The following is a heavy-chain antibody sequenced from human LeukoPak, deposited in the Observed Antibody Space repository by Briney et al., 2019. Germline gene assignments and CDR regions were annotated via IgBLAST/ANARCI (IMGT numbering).Heavy chain of an antibody. CDR2: ISYDGRNK. CDR3: ARVGGLSPNSFDI. J-gene: IGHJ3*02. D-gene: IGHD3-16*01. V-gene: IGHV3-30*04. Sequence: GGSLRLSCAASGFTFSTYPIHWVRQAPGKGLEWVAAISYDGRNKNYADSVKGRSTISRDNSKNTLYLQMNSLRAEDTAVYYCARVGGLSPNSFDIWGQGTMVTVSS. CDR1: GFTFSTYP.